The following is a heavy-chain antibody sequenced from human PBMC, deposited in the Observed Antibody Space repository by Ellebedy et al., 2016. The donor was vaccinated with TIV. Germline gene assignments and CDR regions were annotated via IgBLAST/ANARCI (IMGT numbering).Heavy chain of an antibody. CDR1: GYTFISYY. J-gene: IGHJ6*02. D-gene: IGHD4-17*01. Sequence: ASVKVSCKASGYTFISYYMHWVRQAPGQGLEWMGIINPSGGSTGYAQKFQGRVTMTRDTSTSTVYLELSSLRSEDTAVYYCATGYGDYGMDVWGQGTTVTVSS. CDR3: ATGYGDYGMDV. CDR2: INPSGGST. V-gene: IGHV1-46*01.